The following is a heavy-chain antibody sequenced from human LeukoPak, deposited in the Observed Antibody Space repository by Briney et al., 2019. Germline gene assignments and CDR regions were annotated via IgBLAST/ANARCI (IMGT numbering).Heavy chain of an antibody. V-gene: IGHV3-15*01. Sequence: PGGSLRLSCAASGFSFSDAWMTWVRQAPGKGLEWVGRIKNKIDGGTTDYAAPVKGRFTISREDSKNMLYLQMNSLKTEDTAVYYCTTTGADTRNWFDPWDQGTLVTVSS. CDR2: IKNKIDGGTT. J-gene: IGHJ5*02. CDR3: TTTGADTRNWFDP. D-gene: IGHD5-18*01. CDR1: GFSFSDAW.